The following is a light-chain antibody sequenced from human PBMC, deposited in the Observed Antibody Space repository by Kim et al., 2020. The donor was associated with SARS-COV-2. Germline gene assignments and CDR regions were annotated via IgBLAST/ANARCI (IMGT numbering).Light chain of an antibody. CDR3: QQYIGHGT. J-gene: IGKJ1*01. CDR2: DAS. V-gene: IGKV1-5*01. CDR1: QSISSW. Sequence: DIQMTQSPSTLSASVGDRVTITCRASQSISSWLAWYQQKPGKAPKLLIFDASSLESGVPSRFSGSGSGTEFTLTISSLQPDDFATYYCQQYIGHGTFGQGTKVEIK.